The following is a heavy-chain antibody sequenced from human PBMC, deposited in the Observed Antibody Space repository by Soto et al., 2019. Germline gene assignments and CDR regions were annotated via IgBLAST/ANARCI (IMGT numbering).Heavy chain of an antibody. CDR2: TYYRSKWYT. CDR1: GDKVSSTSAG. CDR3: TRDQDTVYDY. Sequence: LSLTCAISGDKVSSTSAGWGWIRQSPSRGLEWLGRTYYRSKWYTDYEVSVKSRITINADTSKNQFSLQLNSVTPEDTAVYYCTRDQDTVYDYWGQGTLVTVSS. D-gene: IGHD5-18*01. J-gene: IGHJ4*02. V-gene: IGHV6-1*01.